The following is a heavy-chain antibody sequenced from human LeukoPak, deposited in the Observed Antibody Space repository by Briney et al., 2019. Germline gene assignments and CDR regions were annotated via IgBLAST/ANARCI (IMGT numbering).Heavy chain of an antibody. V-gene: IGHV4-39*07. Sequence: SETLSLTCTVSGGSISTSSYFWGWIRQPPGKGLEWIGSIYYSGITYYNPSLKSRVTISVDTSKNQFSLKLSSVTAADTAVYYCARVEGSAVWSQGTLVTVSS. J-gene: IGHJ4*02. CDR2: IYYSGIT. CDR3: ARVEGSAV. CDR1: GGSISTSSYF. D-gene: IGHD5-24*01.